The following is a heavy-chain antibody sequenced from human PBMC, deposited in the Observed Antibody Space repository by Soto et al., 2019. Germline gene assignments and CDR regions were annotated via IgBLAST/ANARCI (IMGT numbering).Heavy chain of an antibody. V-gene: IGHV4-61*08. CDR1: GGSISSGDYY. CDR2: LYNTGST. Sequence: SETLSLTCTVSGGSISSGDYYWSWIRQPPGKGLEWIGYLYNTGSTIYNPSLKSRVTISVDTSKNQFSLKMNSVTAADTAAYYCARDLWGYCGVGCYPLDVWGQGTLVTVSS. J-gene: IGHJ4*02. D-gene: IGHD2-21*02. CDR3: ARDLWGYCGVGCYPLDV.